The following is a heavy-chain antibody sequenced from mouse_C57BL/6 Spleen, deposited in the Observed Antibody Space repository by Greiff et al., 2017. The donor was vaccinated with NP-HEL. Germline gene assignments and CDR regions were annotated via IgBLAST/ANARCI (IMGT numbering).Heavy chain of an antibody. D-gene: IGHD1-1*01. V-gene: IGHV1-82*01. CDR1: GYAFSSSW. J-gene: IGHJ2*01. Sequence: QVQLQQSGPELVKPGASVKISCKASGYAFSSSWMNWVKQRPGKGLEWIGRIYPGGGDTNYNGKFKGKATLTADQSSSTAYMQLSSLTSEDSAVYFCVYYYGSSSYFAYWGQGTTLTVSS. CDR3: VYYYGSSSYFAY. CDR2: IYPGGGDT.